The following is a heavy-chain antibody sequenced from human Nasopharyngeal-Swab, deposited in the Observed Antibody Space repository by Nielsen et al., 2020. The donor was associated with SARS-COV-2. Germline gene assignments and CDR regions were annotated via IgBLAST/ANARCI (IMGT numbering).Heavy chain of an antibody. J-gene: IGHJ6*02. CDR3: VKDMVRGAIITVGYYGLDV. Sequence: GGSLRLSCAASRFTFDEYAMHWVRQAPGKGLEWVSGISWRSDNFGYADSVKGRFTISRDNARNSLYLQMDSLRAEDTALYYCVKDMVRGAIITVGYYGLDVWGQGTTVTVSS. CDR1: RFTFDEYA. D-gene: IGHD3-10*01. CDR2: ISWRSDNF. V-gene: IGHV3-9*01.